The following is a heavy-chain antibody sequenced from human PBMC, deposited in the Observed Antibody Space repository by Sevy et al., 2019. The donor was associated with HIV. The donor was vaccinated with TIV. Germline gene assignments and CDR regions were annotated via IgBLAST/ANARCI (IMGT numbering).Heavy chain of an antibody. V-gene: IGHV3-30-3*01. CDR2: ISYDGSNK. CDR3: ARQWLGFDY. J-gene: IGHJ4*02. D-gene: IGHD6-19*01. CDR1: GFTFSNYA. Sequence: GGSLRLSCAASGFTFSNYAMHWVRQAPGKGLEWVAVISYDGSNKYYTDSVKGRFTISRDNSKNTLYLQMSSLSTEDTAVYYCARQWLGFDYWGQRTLVTVSS.